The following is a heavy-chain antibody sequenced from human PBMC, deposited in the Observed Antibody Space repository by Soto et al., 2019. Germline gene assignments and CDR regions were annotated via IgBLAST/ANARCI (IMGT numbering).Heavy chain of an antibody. Sequence: EVQLLESGGGLVQPGGSLRLSCAASGFTFSSHAMSWVRQAPGKGLEWVSSISGGTSTYYADSVKGRFTISRDNSKNTLYLQMNCLRAEDTAVYYCARARHDIVVDGVVVWGQGTTVTVSS. CDR2: ISGGTST. CDR3: ARARHDIVVDGVVV. D-gene: IGHD2-15*01. CDR1: GFTFSSHA. V-gene: IGHV3-23*01. J-gene: IGHJ6*02.